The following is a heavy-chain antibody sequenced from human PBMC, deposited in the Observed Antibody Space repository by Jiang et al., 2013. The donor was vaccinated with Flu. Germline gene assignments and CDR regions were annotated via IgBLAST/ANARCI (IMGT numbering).Heavy chain of an antibody. V-gene: IGHV4-59*09. D-gene: IGHD6-13*01. Sequence: VTISVDTSKNQFSLKLSSVTAADTAVYYCARGGYSSSWFNLDFDYWGQGTLVTVSS. J-gene: IGHJ4*02. CDR3: ARGGYSSSWFNLDFDY.